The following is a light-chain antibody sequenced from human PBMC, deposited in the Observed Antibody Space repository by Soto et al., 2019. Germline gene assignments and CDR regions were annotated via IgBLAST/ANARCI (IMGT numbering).Light chain of an antibody. CDR1: QSVSSN. V-gene: IGKV3-15*01. CDR2: GAS. Sequence: EIVMTQSPATLSVSPGERVTLSCRASQSVSSNLAWYQQKPRQAPRLLIYGASTRATGIPARFSGSGSGTDFTLTISSLQSEDFAVYYCQQYSNWPPGTFGQGTKVDSK. CDR3: QQYSNWPPGT. J-gene: IGKJ1*01.